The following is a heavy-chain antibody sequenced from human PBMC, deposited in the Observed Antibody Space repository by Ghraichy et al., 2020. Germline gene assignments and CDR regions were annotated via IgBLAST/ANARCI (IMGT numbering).Heavy chain of an antibody. V-gene: IGHV4-34*01. D-gene: IGHD3-3*01. Sequence: SQTLLTCAAHGGSFRGYYWSWIRQSPGKGLEWLGEINDSGNTNYNPSLKSRVTISLDTSKKQFSLNLTSVTAADTAVYYCAREGQFLEWLVLRFWSQGTLVTVSS. J-gene: IGHJ4*02. CDR1: GGSFRGYY. CDR2: INDSGNT. CDR3: AREGQFLEWLVLRF.